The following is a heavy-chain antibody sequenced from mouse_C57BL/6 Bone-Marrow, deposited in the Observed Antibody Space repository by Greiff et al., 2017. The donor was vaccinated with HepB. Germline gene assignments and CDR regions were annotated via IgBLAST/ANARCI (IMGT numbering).Heavy chain of an antibody. D-gene: IGHD2-3*01. CDR3: ARSYDGYYDWFAY. V-gene: IGHV1-18*01. CDR1: GYTFTDYN. J-gene: IGHJ3*01. Sequence: VHVKQSGPELVKPGASVKIPCKASGYTFTDYNMDWVKQSHGKSLEWIGDINPNNGGTIYNQKFKGKATLTVDKSSSTAYMELRSLTSEDTAVYYCARSYDGYYDWFAYWGQGTLVTVSA. CDR2: INPNNGGT.